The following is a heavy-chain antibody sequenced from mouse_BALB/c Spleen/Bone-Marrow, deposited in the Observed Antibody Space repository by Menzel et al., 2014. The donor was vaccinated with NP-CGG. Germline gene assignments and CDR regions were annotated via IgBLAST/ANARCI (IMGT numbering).Heavy chain of an antibody. J-gene: IGHJ2*01. D-gene: IGHD3-2*02. CDR1: GFNIKDTY. CDR3: VRAAQTFDY. Sequence: EVKLMESGAELVKPGASVKLSCTASGFNIKDTYIHWVKQRPEQGLEWIGRIDPANADTKYGPKFQGKATITADTSSNTVYLQFISLASEDTAIYYCVRAAQTFDYWGQGTTLTVSS. V-gene: IGHV14-3*02. CDR2: IDPANADT.